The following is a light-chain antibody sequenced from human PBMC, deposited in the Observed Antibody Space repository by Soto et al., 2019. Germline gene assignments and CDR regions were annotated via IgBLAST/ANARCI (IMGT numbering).Light chain of an antibody. CDR3: SSYTSSSTLGV. V-gene: IGLV2-14*01. CDR2: DVS. J-gene: IGLJ3*02. Sequence: QSALTQPASVSGSPGQAITISCTGTSSDVGGYNYVSWYQQHPGKDPKLMIYDVSNRPSGVSNRFSGSKSGNTASLTISGLQAEHEADYYCSSYTSSSTLGVFGGGTKLTVL. CDR1: SSDVGGYNY.